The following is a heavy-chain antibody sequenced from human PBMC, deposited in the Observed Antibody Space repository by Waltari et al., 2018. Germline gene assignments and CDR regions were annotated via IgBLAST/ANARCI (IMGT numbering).Heavy chain of an antibody. V-gene: IGHV3-74*01. J-gene: IGHJ2*01. CDR3: VRDYWYFDL. CDR1: GFTFSNHW. CDR2: VDNTGSTQ. Sequence: EQLVQSGGALARRGGSLLLCCAASGFTFSNHWMHWVRQAPGKGLEWVSRVDNTGSTQDYADSVKGRFTMSRNNAANEVYLHMNSLRDEDTAVYFCVRDYWYFDLWGRGTLVSVSS.